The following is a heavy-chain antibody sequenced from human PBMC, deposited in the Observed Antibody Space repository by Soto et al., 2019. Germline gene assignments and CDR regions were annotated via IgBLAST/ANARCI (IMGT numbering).Heavy chain of an antibody. V-gene: IGHV1-2*04. D-gene: IGHD3-22*01. CDR3: AFHYYDSSGLDY. J-gene: IGHJ4*02. CDR2: INPNSGGT. Sequence: GASVNVSCKASGYTFTGYYMHWVRQAPGQGLEWMGWINPNSGGTNYAQKFQGWVTMTRDTSISTAYMELSRLRSDDTAVYYCAFHYYDSSGLDYWGQGTLVTVSS. CDR1: GYTFTGYY.